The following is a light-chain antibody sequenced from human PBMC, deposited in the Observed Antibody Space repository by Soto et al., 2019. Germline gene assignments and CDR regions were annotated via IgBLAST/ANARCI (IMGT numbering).Light chain of an antibody. CDR1: QSVSSN. CDR2: GAS. V-gene: IGKV3-15*01. Sequence: EIVMTQSPATLSVSPGERATLSCRASQSVSSNLAWYKQKPGQAPRLLIYGASTRATGIPARFSGSGSGTEFTLTISSLQSEDFAVYHCQQYNNWPGTFGQGTKLEIK. CDR3: QQYNNWPGT. J-gene: IGKJ2*01.